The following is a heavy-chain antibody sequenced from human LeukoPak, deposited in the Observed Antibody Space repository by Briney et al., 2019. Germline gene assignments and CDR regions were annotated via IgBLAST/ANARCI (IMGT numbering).Heavy chain of an antibody. CDR1: GFTFSSYA. D-gene: IGHD3-10*01. V-gene: IGHV3-23*01. J-gene: IGHJ4*02. CDR2: ISGSGGST. Sequence: PGGSLRLSCAASGFTFSSYAVSWVRQAPGKGLEWVSAISGSGGSTYYADSVKGRFTISRDNSKNTLYLQMNSLRAEDTAVYYCANYVPYYGSGSSHWGQGTLVTVSS. CDR3: ANYVPYYGSGSSH.